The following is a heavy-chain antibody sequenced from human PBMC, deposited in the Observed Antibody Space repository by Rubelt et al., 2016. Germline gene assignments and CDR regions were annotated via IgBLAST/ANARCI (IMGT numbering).Heavy chain of an antibody. CDR3: ARVKTQGLAWFGDLDY. Sequence: QVQLVQSGAEVKMPGASVKFSCEASGYTFSNYYIHWVRQAPGQGLDWMGWISAYNGNTNYAQILQGRVTMTTDTSTTTAYMELRSLRADETAIYYCARVKTQGLAWFGDLDYWGQGTLVTVSS. D-gene: IGHD3-10*01. V-gene: IGHV1-18*04. J-gene: IGHJ4*02. CDR1: GYTFSNYY. CDR2: ISAYNGNT.